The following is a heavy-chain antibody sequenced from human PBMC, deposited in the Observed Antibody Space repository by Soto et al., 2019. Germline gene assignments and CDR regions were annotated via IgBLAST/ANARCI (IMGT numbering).Heavy chain of an antibody. CDR2: IYYSGST. CDR1: GGSIRSYY. J-gene: IGHJ5*02. D-gene: IGHD2-8*01. CDR3: ARGGDIALSWFDP. V-gene: IGHV4-59*01. Sequence: QVQLQESGPGLVKPSETLSLTCSVSGGSIRSYYWNWIRQPPGTGLEWIGYIYYSGSTNYNPSLKSRVTISVDTSNNQFSLKMSSVTAADTAVYYCARGGDIALSWFDPWGQGTLVTVSS.